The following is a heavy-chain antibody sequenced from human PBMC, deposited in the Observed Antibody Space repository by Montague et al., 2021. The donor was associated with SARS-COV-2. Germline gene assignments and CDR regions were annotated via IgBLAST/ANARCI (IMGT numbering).Heavy chain of an antibody. D-gene: IGHD3-9*01. CDR1: GDNVSSKSVA. CDR3: ASSGITLTGLDAFDI. V-gene: IGHV6-1*01. J-gene: IGHJ3*02. Sequence: CAISGDNVSSKSVAWNWLRQSPSRGLEWLGRTYYRSKWDSDYAEAFKXXLVIPPDTSKNQVSLQLNSVIPEDTAVYFCASSGITLTGLDAFDIWGQGTMVTVSS. CDR2: TYYRSKWDS.